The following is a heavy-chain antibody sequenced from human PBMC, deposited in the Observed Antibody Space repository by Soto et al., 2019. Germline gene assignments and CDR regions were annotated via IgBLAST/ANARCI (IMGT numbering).Heavy chain of an antibody. CDR3: ASDPNSSGYYYFDY. Sequence: EVQLVESGGGLVQPGGSLRLSCAASGFTFSSYDMHWVRQAPGKGLEYVSAISSYGGSTYYANSVKGRFTISRDNSKNKLYLQMGNLRAENMAVYYFASDPNSSGYYYFDYWGQGTLVTVSS. CDR2: ISSYGGST. D-gene: IGHD3-22*01. V-gene: IGHV3-64*01. CDR1: GFTFSSYD. J-gene: IGHJ4*02.